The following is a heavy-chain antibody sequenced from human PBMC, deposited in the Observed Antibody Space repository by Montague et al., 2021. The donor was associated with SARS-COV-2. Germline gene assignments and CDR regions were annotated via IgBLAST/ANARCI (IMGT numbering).Heavy chain of an antibody. CDR2: ISYDGSNK. D-gene: IGHD1-7*01. CDR3: ARDKGLKRITGTHGFGYYYGMAV. V-gene: IGHV3-30-3*01. Sequence: SLRLSCAASGFTFSSYAMHWVRQAPGKGLEWVAVISYDGSNKYYADSVKGRFTISRDNSKNTLYLQMNSLRAEDTAVYYCARDKGLKRITGTHGFGYYYGMAVWGQGTTVTVSS. J-gene: IGHJ6*02. CDR1: GFTFSSYA.